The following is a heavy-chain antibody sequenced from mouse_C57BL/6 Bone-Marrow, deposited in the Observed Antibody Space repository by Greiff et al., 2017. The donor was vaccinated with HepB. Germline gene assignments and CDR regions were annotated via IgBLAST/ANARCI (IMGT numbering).Heavy chain of an antibody. J-gene: IGHJ1*03. CDR3: ATMITTPHWYFDV. CDR1: GYTLTDSY. D-gene: IGHD2-4*01. Sequence: VQLQQSGPELVKPGASVKISCKASGYTLTDSYMTWVKQSHGNSLEWIGDINHNTGGPRYNQKFKGKDTLTRDKSSSTAYMELRSLTSEDSAVYYCATMITTPHWYFDVWGTGTTVTVSS. CDR2: INHNTGGP. V-gene: IGHV1-26*01.